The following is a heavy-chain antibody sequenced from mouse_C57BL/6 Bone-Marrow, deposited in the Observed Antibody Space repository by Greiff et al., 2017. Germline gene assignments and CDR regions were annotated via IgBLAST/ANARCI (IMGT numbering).Heavy chain of an antibody. D-gene: IGHD1-1*02. CDR3: TRELFQGAKVFDY. Sequence: EVQLVESGEGLVKPGGSLKLSCAASGFPFSSYAMSWVRQTPEKRLEWVAYISSGGDFLYYADTVKGRFTISRDNARNTLYLQMSSLKSEDTGMYYCTRELFQGAKVFDYWGQGTTLTVSS. CDR2: ISSGGDFL. V-gene: IGHV5-9-1*02. J-gene: IGHJ2*01. CDR1: GFPFSSYA.